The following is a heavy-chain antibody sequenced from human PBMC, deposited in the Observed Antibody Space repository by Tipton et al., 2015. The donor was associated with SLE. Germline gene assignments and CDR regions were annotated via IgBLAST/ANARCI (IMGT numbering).Heavy chain of an antibody. D-gene: IGHD3-22*01. CDR1: GGSISSYY. J-gene: IGHJ5*02. CDR2: IYTSGTT. CDR3: ARHYDSTGFGRDTWFDP. V-gene: IGHV4-4*09. Sequence: LRLSCTVSGGSISSYYWSWIRQPPGKGLEWIGHIYTSGTTYNPSLKSRVTISVDTSKKQLSLKLRSVTAADTAVYYCARHYDSTGFGRDTWFDPWGQGTLVTVSS.